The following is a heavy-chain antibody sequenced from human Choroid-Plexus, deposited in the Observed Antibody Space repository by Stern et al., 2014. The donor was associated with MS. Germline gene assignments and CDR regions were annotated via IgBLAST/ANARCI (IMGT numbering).Heavy chain of an antibody. CDR1: GYIFTGYY. Sequence: QVQLVQSGAEVKKPGASVKVSCKTSGYIFTGYYIHWVRQAPGQGLEWMAWINPNTGGTKYAKKFQGRVTMSRDTSISTAYVELSSLTSDDTAVYYCARGQRGITIFGVVTDYYYLGMDVWGQGTTVTVSS. CDR3: ARGQRGITIFGVVTDYYYLGMDV. J-gene: IGHJ6*02. V-gene: IGHV1-2*02. D-gene: IGHD3-3*01. CDR2: INPNTGGT.